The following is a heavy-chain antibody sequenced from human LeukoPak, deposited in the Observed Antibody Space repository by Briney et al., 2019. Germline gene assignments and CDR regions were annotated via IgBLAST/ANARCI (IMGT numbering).Heavy chain of an antibody. Sequence: SVKVSCKASGGTFSSYAISWVRQAPGQGLEWMGRIIPILGIANYAQKFQGRVTMTTDTSTSTAYMELRSLRSDDTAVYYCARVGGYSYGDNFDYWGQGTLVTVSS. V-gene: IGHV1-69*04. D-gene: IGHD5-18*01. CDR3: ARVGGYSYGDNFDY. CDR1: GGTFSSYA. CDR2: IIPILGIA. J-gene: IGHJ4*02.